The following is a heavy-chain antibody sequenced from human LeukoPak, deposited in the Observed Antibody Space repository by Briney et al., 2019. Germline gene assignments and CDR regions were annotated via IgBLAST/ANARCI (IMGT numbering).Heavy chain of an antibody. D-gene: IGHD2-2*01. CDR1: GYSFTSYW. CDR2: IYPGDSDT. CDR3: ASQIVVVPAAIPDAFDI. V-gene: IGHV5-51*01. Sequence: GESLKISCKGSGYSFTSYWIGWVRQMPGKGLEWMAIIYPGDSDTRYSPSFQGQVTISADKSISTAYLQWSSLKASDTAMYYCASQIVVVPAAIPDAFDIWGQGTMVTVSS. J-gene: IGHJ3*02.